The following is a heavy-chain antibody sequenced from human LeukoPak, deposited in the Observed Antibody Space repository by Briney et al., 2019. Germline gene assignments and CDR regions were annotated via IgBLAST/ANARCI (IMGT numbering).Heavy chain of an antibody. CDR2: IYYSGRT. CDR3: ARASYCSGGSCYSGGMDV. V-gene: IGHV4-31*03. CDR1: GGSISSGGYF. J-gene: IGHJ6*02. D-gene: IGHD2-15*01. Sequence: SETLSLTCTVSGGSISSGGYFWSWIRQHPGTGLECIGYIYYSGRTYYNPSLKSRVTILVDTSKNQFSLRLTSMTAADTAVYYCARASYCSGGSCYSGGMDVWGQGTTVTVSS.